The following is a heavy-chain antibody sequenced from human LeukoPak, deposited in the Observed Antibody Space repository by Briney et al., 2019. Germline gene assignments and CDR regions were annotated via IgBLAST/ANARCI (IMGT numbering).Heavy chain of an antibody. Sequence: EASVKVSCKASGYTFTSYDINWVRQATGQGLEWMGWMNPNSGNTGYAQKFQGRVTITRNTSISTAYMELSSLRSEDTAVYYCARGWWELPPRGYYYMDVWGKGTTVTISS. CDR3: ARGWWELPPRGYYYMDV. CDR1: GYTFTSYD. CDR2: MNPNSGNT. D-gene: IGHD1-26*01. J-gene: IGHJ6*03. V-gene: IGHV1-8*03.